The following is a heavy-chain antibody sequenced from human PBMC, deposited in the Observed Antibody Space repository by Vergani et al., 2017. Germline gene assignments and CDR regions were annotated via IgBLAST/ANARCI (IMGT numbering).Heavy chain of an antibody. CDR1: GFTFDDYA. CDR2: ISWNSGSI. Sequence: EVQLVESGGGLVQPGRSLRLSCAASGFTFDDYAMHWVRQAPGKGLEWVSGISWNSGSIGYADSVKGRFTISRDNAKNSLYLQMTSLRAEDTALYYCAKDIGAMFRGVIDAFDIWGQGTMVTVSS. CDR3: AKDIGAMFRGVIDAFDI. D-gene: IGHD3-10*01. V-gene: IGHV3-9*01. J-gene: IGHJ3*02.